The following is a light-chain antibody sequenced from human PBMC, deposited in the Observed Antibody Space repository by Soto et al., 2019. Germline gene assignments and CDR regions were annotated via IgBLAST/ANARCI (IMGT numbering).Light chain of an antibody. J-gene: IGKJ5*01. Sequence: ENVLTQSPGTPSLSPGERGTLSCRVSQSVSSNNLAWYQQKLGRAPRLLISGASRRATGIPDRFSGSGSGTDFTLTITSLEPEDFAVYYCQQYGTSPRTFGQGTRLEIK. CDR2: GAS. CDR1: QSVSSNN. CDR3: QQYGTSPRT. V-gene: IGKV3-20*01.